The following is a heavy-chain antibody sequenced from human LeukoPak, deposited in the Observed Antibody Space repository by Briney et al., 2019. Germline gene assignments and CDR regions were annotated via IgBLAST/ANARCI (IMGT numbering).Heavy chain of an antibody. D-gene: IGHD2-8*02. V-gene: IGHV3-21*04. J-gene: IGHJ4*02. CDR3: ATYRQVLLPFES. CDR2: ITSSGSYI. CDR1: AFSFSNYN. Sequence: GGSLRLSCAASAFSFSNYNMNWVRQAPGKGLEWVSSITSSGSYIYYAGSVRGRFTISRDNSKSTLSLQMNSLRAEDTAIYYCATYRQVLLPFESWGQGTLVTVSS.